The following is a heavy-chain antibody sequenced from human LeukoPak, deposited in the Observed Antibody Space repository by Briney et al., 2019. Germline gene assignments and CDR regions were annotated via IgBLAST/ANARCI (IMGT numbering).Heavy chain of an antibody. D-gene: IGHD5-24*01. CDR3: ARGGRDGYNIYYYYGLDV. V-gene: IGHV3-48*03. J-gene: IGHJ6*02. Sequence: PGGSLRLSCAASGFTFSIYEMNWVRQAPGKGLEWVSYISSSGSTIYSADSVKGRFTISRDNAENSLYLQMNSLRAEDTAVYYCARGGRDGYNIYYYYGLDVWGQGTTVTVSS. CDR1: GFTFSIYE. CDR2: ISSSGSTI.